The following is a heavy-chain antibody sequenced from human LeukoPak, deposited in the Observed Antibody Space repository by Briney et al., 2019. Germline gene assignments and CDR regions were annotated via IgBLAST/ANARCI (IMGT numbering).Heavy chain of an antibody. Sequence: GGSLRLACAASGFAVSSNYMSLVRQDPGKGLEWASVIYSGDSTYYADSVKGRSTISRDNSKNTLYIQMNSLRAEDTAVYYCARESTSWYFDLWGRGTLVTVSS. CDR1: GFAVSSNY. J-gene: IGHJ2*01. V-gene: IGHV3-53*01. CDR2: IYSGDST. CDR3: ARESTSWYFDL. D-gene: IGHD2-2*01.